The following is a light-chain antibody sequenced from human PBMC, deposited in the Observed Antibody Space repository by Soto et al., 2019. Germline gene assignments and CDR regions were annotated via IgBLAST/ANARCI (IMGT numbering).Light chain of an antibody. CDR3: QQRSNWPIFT. CDR2: DAS. Sequence: ILLRQSPATLSLSPGERATLSCRASQSVSSYLAWYQQKPGQAPRLLIYDASNRATGIPARFSGSGSGTDFTLTISSLEPEDFAVYYCQQRSNWPIFTFGPGTKVDIK. V-gene: IGKV3-11*01. CDR1: QSVSSY. J-gene: IGKJ3*01.